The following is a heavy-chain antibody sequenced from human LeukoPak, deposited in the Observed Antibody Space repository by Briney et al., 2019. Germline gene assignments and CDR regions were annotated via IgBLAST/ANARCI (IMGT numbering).Heavy chain of an antibody. Sequence: PGGPLRLSCAASGFTFSSYSMNWVRQAPGKGLEWVSSISSSSSYIYYADSVKGRFTISRDNAKNSLYLQMNSLRAEDTAVYYCAREGYCSGGSCYSESYYYGMDVWGQGTTVTVSS. J-gene: IGHJ6*02. CDR1: GFTFSSYS. CDR3: AREGYCSGGSCYSESYYYGMDV. D-gene: IGHD2-15*01. V-gene: IGHV3-21*01. CDR2: ISSSSSYI.